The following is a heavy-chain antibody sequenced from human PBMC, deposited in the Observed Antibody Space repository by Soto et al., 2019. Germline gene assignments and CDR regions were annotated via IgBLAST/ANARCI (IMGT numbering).Heavy chain of an antibody. V-gene: IGHV3-13*01. Sequence: GGSLRLSCAASGFNFSSYDIHWVRQATGKGLEWVSAIGTAGDTYYPGSVKGRFTISRENAKNSLYLQMNSLRAGDTAVYYCARVGSSGSWYSFDYWGQGTLVTVSS. CDR1: GFNFSSYD. D-gene: IGHD6-13*01. J-gene: IGHJ4*02. CDR3: ARVGSSGSWYSFDY. CDR2: IGTAGDT.